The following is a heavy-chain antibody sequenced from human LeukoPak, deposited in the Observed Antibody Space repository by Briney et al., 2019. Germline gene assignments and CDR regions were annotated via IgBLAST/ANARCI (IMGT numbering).Heavy chain of an antibody. D-gene: IGHD3-10*01. V-gene: IGHV3-11*01. CDR3: ARDKVITMVRGVIFDV. Sequence: PGGSLRLSCAASGFTFSEYYMSWIRQAPGKGLEWVSYISRSGSTIYYADSVKGRFTISRDNAKDSLYLQMNSLRAEDTAVYYCARDKVITMVRGVIFDVWGKGTTVTVSS. J-gene: IGHJ6*04. CDR2: ISRSGSTI. CDR1: GFTFSEYY.